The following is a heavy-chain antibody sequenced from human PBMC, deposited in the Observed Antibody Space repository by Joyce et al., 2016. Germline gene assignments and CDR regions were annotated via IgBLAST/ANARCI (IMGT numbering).Heavy chain of an antibody. CDR1: GGPFRNSA. CDR2: IIPIRDRA. D-gene: IGHD4-17*01. V-gene: IGHV1-69*04. Sequence: QVQLVQSGAEVKKPESSVKVSCKVAGGPFRNSALAWVRQAAGQGLEWRGGIIPIRDRADYAQKLQDRLTMVADKSTSTEHMELRSLRFEDTAVYYCARVDGDYEGYFEFWGQGTLVTVSS. J-gene: IGHJ4*02. CDR3: ARVDGDYEGYFEF.